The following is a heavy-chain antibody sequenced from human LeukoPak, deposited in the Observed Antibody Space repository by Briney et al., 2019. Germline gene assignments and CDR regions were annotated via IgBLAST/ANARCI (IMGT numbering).Heavy chain of an antibody. CDR3: ARDIGAWSAY. Sequence: GGSLRLSCAASGFTFDDYTMHWVRQAPGKGLEWVSLISWDGGSTYYADSVKGRFTISRDNAKNSLYLQMNSLRAEDTAVYYCARDIGAWSAYWGQGTLVTVSS. J-gene: IGHJ4*02. V-gene: IGHV3-43*01. D-gene: IGHD6-19*01. CDR2: ISWDGGST. CDR1: GFTFDDYT.